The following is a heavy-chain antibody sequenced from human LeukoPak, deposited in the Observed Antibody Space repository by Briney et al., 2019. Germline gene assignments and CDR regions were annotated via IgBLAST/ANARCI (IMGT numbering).Heavy chain of an antibody. CDR2: NSGST. CDR1: GFTFSSYW. J-gene: IGHJ6*03. D-gene: IGHD5-18*01. V-gene: IGHV4-59*01. Sequence: GSLRLSCAASGFTFSSYWMSWIRQPPGKGLEWIGYNSGSTNYNPSLKSRVTISVDMSKNQFSLKLSSVTAADTAVYYCARTTEGGYTYDYFYYYYMDVWGKGTTVTISS. CDR3: ARTTEGGYTYDYFYYYYMDV.